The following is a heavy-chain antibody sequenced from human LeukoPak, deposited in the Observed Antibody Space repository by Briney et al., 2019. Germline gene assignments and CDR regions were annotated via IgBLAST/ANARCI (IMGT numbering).Heavy chain of an antibody. D-gene: IGHD6-13*01. V-gene: IGHV1-69*04. CDR1: GGTFSSYA. J-gene: IGHJ4*02. CDR2: IIPILGIA. CDR3: ARDLAAAGYSDY. Sequence: ASVKVSCKASGGTFSSYAISWVRQAPGQGLEWMGRIIPILGIANYAQKFQGRVTITADKSTSTAYMELSSLGSEDTAVYYCARDLAAAGYSDYWGQGTLVTVSS.